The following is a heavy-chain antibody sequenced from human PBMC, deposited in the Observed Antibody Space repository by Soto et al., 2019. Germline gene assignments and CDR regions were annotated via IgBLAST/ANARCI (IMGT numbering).Heavy chain of an antibody. CDR1: GGSISSSSNY. V-gene: IGHV4-39*01. CDR2: IYYSGST. J-gene: IGHJ4*02. Sequence: PSETLSLTCTVAGGSISSSSNYWGWIRQPPRKGLEWIGSIYYSGSTYYNPSLKCRVTISVDTSKNQSSLKLRSVTAADTAVYYCARGYCSGGSCYRYWGQGSQVTVSS. D-gene: IGHD2-15*01. CDR3: ARGYCSGGSCYRY.